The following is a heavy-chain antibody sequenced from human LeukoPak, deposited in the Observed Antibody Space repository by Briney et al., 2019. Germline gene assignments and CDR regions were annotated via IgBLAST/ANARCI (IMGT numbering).Heavy chain of an antibody. CDR1: GGSFSGYY. V-gene: IGHV4-34*01. CDR3: ARLIGFRSGWYN. D-gene: IGHD6-19*01. Sequence: SETLSLTCAVYGGSFSGYYWSWIRQPPGKGLEWIGEINHSGSTNYNPSLKSRVTISVDTSKNQFPLKLSSVTAADTAVYYCARLIGFRSGWYNWGQGTLVTVSS. CDR2: INHSGST. J-gene: IGHJ4*02.